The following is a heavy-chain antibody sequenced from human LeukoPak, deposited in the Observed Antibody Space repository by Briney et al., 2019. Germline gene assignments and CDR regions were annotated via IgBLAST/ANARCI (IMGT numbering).Heavy chain of an antibody. CDR1: GNIFVGYW. Sequence: LGESLKISCKGSGNIFVGYWIGWVRQMPGKGLEWMGVIYPGDSDTRYSPPFQGQVTISADKSISTAYLQWSSLKPSDTALYYCVRVRVGASASDYHFYYMDVWGEGTTVTISS. CDR3: VRVRVGASASDYHFYYMDV. D-gene: IGHD1-26*01. V-gene: IGHV5-51*01. CDR2: IYPGDSDT. J-gene: IGHJ6*03.